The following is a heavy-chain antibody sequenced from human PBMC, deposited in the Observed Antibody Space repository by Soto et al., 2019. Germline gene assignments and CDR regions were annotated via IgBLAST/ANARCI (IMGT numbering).Heavy chain of an antibody. CDR2: ISSSSSTI. D-gene: IGHD3-22*01. CDR1: GFTFSSYS. Sequence: EVQLVESGGGLVQPGGSLRLSCAASGFTFSSYSMNWVRQAPGKGLEWVSYISSSSSTIYYADSVKGRFTISRDNAKNSLSLQMNSLRDEGTAVYYCARGLYYYDSSGYWGYWGQGTLVTVSS. J-gene: IGHJ4*02. CDR3: ARGLYYYDSSGYWGY. V-gene: IGHV3-48*02.